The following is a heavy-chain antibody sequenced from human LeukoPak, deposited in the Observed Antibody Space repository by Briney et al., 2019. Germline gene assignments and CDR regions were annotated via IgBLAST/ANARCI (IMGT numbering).Heavy chain of an antibody. CDR1: GYTFTGYY. CDR3: AREWDYCSGGDCYNWFDP. Sequence: ASVKVSCKASGYTFTGYYMHWVRQAPGQGLEWMGWINPNSGGTNYAQKFQGWVTMTRDTSISTAYMELSRLRSDDTAVYHCAREWDYCSGGDCYNWFDPWGQGTLVTVSS. D-gene: IGHD2-15*01. J-gene: IGHJ5*02. CDR2: INPNSGGT. V-gene: IGHV1-2*04.